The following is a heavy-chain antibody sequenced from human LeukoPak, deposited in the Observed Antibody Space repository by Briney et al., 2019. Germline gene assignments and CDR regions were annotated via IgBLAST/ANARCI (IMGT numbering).Heavy chain of an antibody. V-gene: IGHV1-2*02. Sequence: ASVKVSCKASGYTFTGYYMHWVRQAPGQGLEWMGWINPNSGGTNYAQKFQGRVTMTRDTSISTAYMELSRLRSDDTAVYYCAKRVGVPLYSSGWYLDAFDIWGQGTMVIVSS. D-gene: IGHD6-19*01. CDR1: GYTFTGYY. CDR3: AKRVGVPLYSSGWYLDAFDI. CDR2: INPNSGGT. J-gene: IGHJ3*02.